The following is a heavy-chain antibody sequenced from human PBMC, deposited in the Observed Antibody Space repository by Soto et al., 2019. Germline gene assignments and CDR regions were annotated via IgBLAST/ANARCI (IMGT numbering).Heavy chain of an antibody. CDR3: ETRSLLPGAP. D-gene: IGHD3-22*01. CDR2: IYSSGST. V-gene: IGHV3-53*01. Sequence: EVQLVESGGGLIQPGGSLRLSCAGSGFTFSSNDMNWVRQAPGKGLEWVSLIYSSGSTSYADSVKGRFTVSRENSKNPLYLQMITLRAQDTAVYYCETRSLLPGAPWGKGTMVTVAS. J-gene: IGHJ3*01. CDR1: GFTFSSND.